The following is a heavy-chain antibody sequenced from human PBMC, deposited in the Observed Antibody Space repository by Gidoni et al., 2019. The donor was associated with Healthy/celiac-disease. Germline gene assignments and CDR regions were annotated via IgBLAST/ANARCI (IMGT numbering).Heavy chain of an antibody. V-gene: IGHV1-24*01. D-gene: IGHD1-7*01. CDR2: FDPEDGET. CDR3: ATDASRRVDWNYGN. Sequence: QVQLVQSGAEVKQPGASVKVSCKVSGSPLTELSMHWVRHAPGKGLKWMGGFDPEDGETIYAQKFQGRVTMTEDTSTDTAYMELSSLRSEDTAVYYCATDASRRVDWNYGNWGQGTLVTVSS. J-gene: IGHJ4*02. CDR1: GSPLTELS.